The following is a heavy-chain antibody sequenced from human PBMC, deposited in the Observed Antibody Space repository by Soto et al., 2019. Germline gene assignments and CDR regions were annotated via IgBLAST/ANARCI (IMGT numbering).Heavy chain of an antibody. J-gene: IGHJ5*02. CDR3: AKDILTGYFPNWFDP. D-gene: IGHD3-9*01. Sequence: PGGSLRLSCAGSGVTFSSYAMSWVRQAPGKGLEWVSAISGSGGSTYYADSVKGRFTISRDNSKNTLYLQMNSLRAEDTAVYYCAKDILTGYFPNWFDPWGQGTLVTVSS. CDR2: ISGSGGST. V-gene: IGHV3-23*01. CDR1: GVTFSSYA.